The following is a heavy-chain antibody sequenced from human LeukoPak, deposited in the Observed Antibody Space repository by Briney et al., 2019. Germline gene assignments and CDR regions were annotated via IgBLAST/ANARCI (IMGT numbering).Heavy chain of an antibody. CDR3: AKMGKTENHYGSGRFAYYYYMDV. CDR1: GFTFSSYE. V-gene: IGHV3-48*03. D-gene: IGHD3-10*01. CDR2: ISSSGSTI. J-gene: IGHJ6*03. Sequence: GGSLRLSCAASGFTFSSYEMNWVRQAPGKGLEWVSYISSSGSTIYYADSVKGRFTISRDNSKNTLYLQMNSLRAEDTAVYYCAKMGKTENHYGSGRFAYYYYMDVWGKGTTVTISS.